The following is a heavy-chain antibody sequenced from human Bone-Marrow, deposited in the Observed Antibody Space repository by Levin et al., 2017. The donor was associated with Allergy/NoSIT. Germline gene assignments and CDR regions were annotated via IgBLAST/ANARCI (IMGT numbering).Heavy chain of an antibody. CDR3: AGHAEDFDV. CDR1: DRSATHTGYH. D-gene: IGHD2-15*01. Sequence: DRSATHTGYHWAWIRRPPGKGLEWIGSIRHSGATYYTPSLESRLAISMDTSRNLFSLRLTSVTAADAAMYYCAGHAEDFDVWGQGTTVTVSS. CDR2: IRHSGAT. J-gene: IGHJ6*02. V-gene: IGHV4-39*01.